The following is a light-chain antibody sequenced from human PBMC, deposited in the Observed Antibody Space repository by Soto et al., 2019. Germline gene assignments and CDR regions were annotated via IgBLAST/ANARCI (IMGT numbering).Light chain of an antibody. CDR3: CSYAGTNILV. V-gene: IGLV2-11*01. CDR2: DVS. J-gene: IGLJ2*01. Sequence: QSVLTQPRSVSGSPGQSVTISCTGTSSDVGAYNYVSWYQHHPGKAPKVMIYDVSKRPSGVPDRFSGSKSDSTASLTISGLQAEDEADYYCCSYAGTNILVFGGGTKVTVL. CDR1: SSDVGAYNY.